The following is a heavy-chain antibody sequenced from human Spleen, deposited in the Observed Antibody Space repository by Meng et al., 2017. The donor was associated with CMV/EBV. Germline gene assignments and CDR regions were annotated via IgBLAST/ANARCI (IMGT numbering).Heavy chain of an antibody. D-gene: IGHD1-1*01. CDR3: ARDRGMAGTIIDY. Sequence: GESLKISCAASGSTFSTYDMNWVRQAPGKGLEWVSSISSSSTYIYYADSVKGRFTISRDNARNSLFLQMNSLRAEDTAIYYCARDRGMAGTIIDYWGQGTLVTVSS. CDR2: ISSSSTYI. J-gene: IGHJ4*02. V-gene: IGHV3-21*01. CDR1: GSTFSTYD.